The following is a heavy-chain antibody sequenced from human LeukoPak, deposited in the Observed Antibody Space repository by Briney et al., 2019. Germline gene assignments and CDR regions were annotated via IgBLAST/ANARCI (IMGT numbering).Heavy chain of an antibody. V-gene: IGHV5-51*01. CDR2: IYPGDSDT. Sequence: GDSLKISCKGSGYSFTRYWIGWVRQMPGKGLEWMGTIYPGDSDTRYSPSFQGQVSISVEKSINTAYLQWSSLKASDTGMYYCAKVLVGSMNAFNIWGQGTKVTVSS. CDR1: GYSFTRYW. J-gene: IGHJ3*02. D-gene: IGHD1-26*01. CDR3: AKVLVGSMNAFNI.